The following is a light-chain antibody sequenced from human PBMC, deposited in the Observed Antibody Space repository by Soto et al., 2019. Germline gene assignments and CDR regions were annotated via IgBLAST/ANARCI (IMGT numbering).Light chain of an antibody. CDR1: QSLLYSSNNKNY. CDR2: WAS. CDR3: QQYYSNPLT. Sequence: DIVMTQSPDSLPVSLGERATINCKSSQSLLYSSNNKNYLAWYQQKPGQPPKLLIFWASTRESGVPDRFSGSGSGTDFTLTISRLQAEDVAVYYCQQYYSNPLTFGQGTKVEI. V-gene: IGKV4-1*01. J-gene: IGKJ1*01.